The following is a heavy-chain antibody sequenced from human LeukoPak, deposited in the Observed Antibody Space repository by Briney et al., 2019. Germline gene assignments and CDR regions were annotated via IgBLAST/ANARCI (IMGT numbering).Heavy chain of an antibody. CDR2: ITGSGDTT. Sequence: PGGSLRLSCAASGFIYSHSAMSWVRQAPGKGLEWVSTITGSGDTTAYADSVKGRFTISRDNSRNRLYLQMSSLRAEDTAIFYCAKDHLKYAYDPSSAFDLWGQGTAVIVSS. CDR1: GFIYSHSA. V-gene: IGHV3-23*01. CDR3: AKDHLKYAYDPSSAFDL. D-gene: IGHD3-16*01. J-gene: IGHJ3*01.